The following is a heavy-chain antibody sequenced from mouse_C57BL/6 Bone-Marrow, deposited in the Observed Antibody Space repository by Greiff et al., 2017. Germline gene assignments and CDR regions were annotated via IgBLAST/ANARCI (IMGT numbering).Heavy chain of an antibody. J-gene: IGHJ2*01. D-gene: IGHD2-10*01. V-gene: IGHV1-54*01. Sequence: VQLQESGAELVRPGTSVKVSCKASGYAFTNYLIEWVKQRPGQGLEWIGVINPGSGGTNYNEKFKGKATLTADKSSSTAYMQLSSLTSEDSAVYFCARLGPYPYYFDYWGKGTTLTVSS. CDR3: ARLGPYPYYFDY. CDR1: GYAFTNYL. CDR2: INPGSGGT.